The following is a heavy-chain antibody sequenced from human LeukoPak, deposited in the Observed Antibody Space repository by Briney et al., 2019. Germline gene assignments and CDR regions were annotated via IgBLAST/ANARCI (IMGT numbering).Heavy chain of an antibody. V-gene: IGHV4-59*08. D-gene: IGHD6-13*01. CDR2: IYYSGST. Sequence: SETLSLTCTVSGGSISSYYWSWIWQPPGKGLEWIGYIYYSGSTNYNPSLKSRVTISVDTSKNQFSLKLSSVTAADTAVYYCARTKLKLAAAALYYFDYWGQGTLVTVSS. J-gene: IGHJ4*02. CDR1: GGSISSYY. CDR3: ARTKLKLAAAALYYFDY.